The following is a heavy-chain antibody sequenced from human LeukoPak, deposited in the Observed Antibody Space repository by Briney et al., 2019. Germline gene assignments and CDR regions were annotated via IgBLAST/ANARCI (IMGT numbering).Heavy chain of an antibody. J-gene: IGHJ6*03. V-gene: IGHV4-39*07. Sequence: PSETLSLTCTVSGGSISSSSYYWGWIRQPPGKGLGWIGSIYYSGSTYYNPSLKSRVTISVDTSKNQFSLKLSSVTAADTAVYYCARGAKGVVTARRGYYMDVWGKGTTVTVSS. CDR2: IYYSGST. D-gene: IGHD2-21*02. CDR3: ARGAKGVVTARRGYYMDV. CDR1: GGSISSSSYY.